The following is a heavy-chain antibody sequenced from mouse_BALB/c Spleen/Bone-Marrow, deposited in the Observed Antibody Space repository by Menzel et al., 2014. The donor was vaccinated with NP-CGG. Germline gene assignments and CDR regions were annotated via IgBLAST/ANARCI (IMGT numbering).Heavy chain of an antibody. CDR1: GYTFTDYT. CDR2: INPSSTYT. V-gene: IGHV1-4*01. D-gene: IGHD1-3*01. J-gene: IGHJ3*01. CDR3: VRLKTNFAF. Sequence: VQLQQSGAELARPGASVKMSCKASGYTFTDYTMHWVKQRPGQVLEWIGSINPSSTYTNCNQKFKDKATLTADKSSITAYMQLSSLTSEDSAVYYCVRLKTNFAFLGQGTLVTVSA.